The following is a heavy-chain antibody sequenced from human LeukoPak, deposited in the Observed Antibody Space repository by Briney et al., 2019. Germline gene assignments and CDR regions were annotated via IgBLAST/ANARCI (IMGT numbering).Heavy chain of an antibody. J-gene: IGHJ4*02. Sequence: SETLSLTRTVSGGSISSYYWSWIRQPPGKGLEWIGYIYYSGSTNYNPSLKSRVTISVETSKNEFSLKLRSVTAADTAVYYCARVTGYGIEDYFDYWGQGTLVTVSS. V-gene: IGHV4-59*01. CDR3: ARVTGYGIEDYFDY. D-gene: IGHD6-13*01. CDR1: GGSISSYY. CDR2: IYYSGST.